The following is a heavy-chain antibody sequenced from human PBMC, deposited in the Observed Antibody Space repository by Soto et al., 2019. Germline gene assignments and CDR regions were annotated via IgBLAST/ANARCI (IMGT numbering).Heavy chain of an antibody. CDR2: FDPEDGET. CDR3: ATKPNYDYIWGSYRYPPYFDY. V-gene: IGHV1-24*01. CDR1: GYTLTELS. J-gene: IGHJ4*02. D-gene: IGHD3-16*02. Sequence: ASVKVSCKVSGYTLTELSMHWVRQAPGKGLEWMGGFDPEDGETIYAQKFQGRVTMTEDTSTDTAYMELSSLRSEDTAVYYCATKPNYDYIWGSYRYPPYFDYWGQGTLVTVSS.